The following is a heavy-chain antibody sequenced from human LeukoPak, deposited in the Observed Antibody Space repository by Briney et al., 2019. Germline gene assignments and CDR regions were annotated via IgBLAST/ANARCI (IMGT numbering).Heavy chain of an antibody. D-gene: IGHD2-15*01. CDR3: ARNSCSGGSCYDNRGYFDY. J-gene: IGHJ4*02. V-gene: IGHV4-61*02. CDR2: IYTSGST. Sequence: PSQTLSLTCTVSGDSISSGSYYWSWIRQPAGKGLEWIGRIYTSGSTNYNPSLKSRVTISVDTSKNQFSLKLSSVTAADTAVYFCARNSCSGGSCYDNRGYFDYWGQGTLVTVSA. CDR1: GDSISSGSYY.